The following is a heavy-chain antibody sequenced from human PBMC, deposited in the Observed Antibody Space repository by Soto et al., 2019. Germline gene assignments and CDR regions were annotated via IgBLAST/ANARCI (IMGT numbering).Heavy chain of an antibody. CDR3: ARVERGTATTVVDAIDM. CDR2: MSPMGGT. CDR1: GGSISSGRSS. Sequence: SETLSPTCVFYGGSISSGRSSWSWTRQPPGRGLEGIGAMSPMGGTHFNPSLKSRVPIPVDTPKTRSPLNRASGPARERALIYCARVERGTATTVVDAIDMWGPGAMVTGSS. J-gene: IGHJ3*02. D-gene: IGHD1-1*01. V-gene: IGHV4-30-2*01.